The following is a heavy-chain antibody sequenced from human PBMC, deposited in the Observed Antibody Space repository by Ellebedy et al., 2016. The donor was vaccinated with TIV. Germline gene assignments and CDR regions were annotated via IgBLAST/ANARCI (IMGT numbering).Heavy chain of an antibody. CDR2: ISYDGSNK. CDR1: GFTFSSYA. J-gene: IGHJ3*02. V-gene: IGHV3-30*04. CDR3: ARVPSSGGRGAFDI. Sequence: GGSLRLXXAASGFTFSSYAMHWVRQAPGKGLEWVAVISYDGSNKYYADSVKGRFTISRDNSKNTLYLQMNSLRAEDTAVYYCARVPSSGGRGAFDIWGQGTMVTVSS. D-gene: IGHD3-10*01.